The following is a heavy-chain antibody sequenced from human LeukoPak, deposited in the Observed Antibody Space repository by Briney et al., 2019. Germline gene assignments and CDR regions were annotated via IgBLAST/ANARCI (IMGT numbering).Heavy chain of an antibody. V-gene: IGHV3-23*01. CDR2: ISVSGNT. J-gene: IGHJ4*02. CDR3: AKAPVTTCSGAYCYPFDY. D-gene: IGHD2-15*01. CDR1: GFTLSSYA. Sequence: PGGSLRLSCAASGFTLSSYAMSWARQGPGKGLEWVSAISVSGNTYHAASVKGRFTISRDSSKNTLYLQMNSLRAGDAAVYYCAKAPVTTCSGAYCYPFDYWSEGTLVTVSS.